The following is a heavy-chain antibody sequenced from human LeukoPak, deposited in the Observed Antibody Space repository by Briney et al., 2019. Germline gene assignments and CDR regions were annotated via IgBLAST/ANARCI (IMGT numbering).Heavy chain of an antibody. CDR1: GFTFSSYG. Sequence: GRSLRLSCAASGFTFSSYGMHWVRQAPGKGLEWVSYISSSSSYTNYADSVRGRFTISRDNAKNSLYLQTNSLRAEDTAVYYCARVEVLARGYFDYWGQGTLVTVSS. CDR2: ISSSSSYT. D-gene: IGHD3-3*02. V-gene: IGHV3-21*05. J-gene: IGHJ4*02. CDR3: ARVEVLARGYFDY.